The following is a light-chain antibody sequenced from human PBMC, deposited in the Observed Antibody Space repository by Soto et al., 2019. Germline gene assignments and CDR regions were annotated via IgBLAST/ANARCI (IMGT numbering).Light chain of an antibody. CDR2: GAS. CDR1: QSVDSRF. CDR3: LKFGTSPPAFT. J-gene: IGKJ2*01. V-gene: IGKV3-20*01. Sequence: ESMLTQSPGTLSLSPGERATLSCRASQSVDSRFLTWDQQQPDHTPRLLIYGASIRTTGIPDRFSGSGSGTDFTLIISSVEPEDSAVYYCLKFGTSPPAFTFGQGTKLEI.